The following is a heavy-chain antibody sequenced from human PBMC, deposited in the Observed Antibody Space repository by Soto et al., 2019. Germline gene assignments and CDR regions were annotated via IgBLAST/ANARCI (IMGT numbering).Heavy chain of an antibody. Sequence: GGSLRLSCAASGFTFSSYAMSWVRQAPGKGLEWVSAISGSGDSTYYADSVKGRFTISRDNSKNTLYLQMNSLRAEDTAVYYCAKDGGVLSGPFDYWGQGTLVTVSS. CDR1: GFTFSSYA. D-gene: IGHD3-16*01. CDR3: AKDGGVLSGPFDY. V-gene: IGHV3-23*01. J-gene: IGHJ4*02. CDR2: ISGSGDST.